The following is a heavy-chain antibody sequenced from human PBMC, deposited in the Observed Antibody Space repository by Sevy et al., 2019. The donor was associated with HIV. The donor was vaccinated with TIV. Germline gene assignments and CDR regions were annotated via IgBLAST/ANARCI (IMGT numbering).Heavy chain of an antibody. V-gene: IGHV3-30*02. Sequence: GGSLRLSCTTSGFTFSYSGMHWVRQAPGKELEWVTFIQYDGRNTHYADSVKGRFTISRDNSKNMLYLQMNSLRGDDTAVYYCAKNTAAVGTGGFDYWGQGALVTVSS. CDR1: GFTFSYSG. J-gene: IGHJ4*02. CDR3: AKNTAAVGTGGFDY. CDR2: IQYDGRNT. D-gene: IGHD6-13*01.